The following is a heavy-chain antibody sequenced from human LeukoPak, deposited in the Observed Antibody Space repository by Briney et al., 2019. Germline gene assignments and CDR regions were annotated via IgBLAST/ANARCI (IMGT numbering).Heavy chain of an antibody. V-gene: IGHV3-15*01. Sequence: PGGSLRLFCAASGFTFSSYAMHWVRQAPGKGLEWVGRIKSKTDGATTDYAAPVKGRFTISRDDSKNTLYLQMNSLKTEDTAVYYCTTDSFVGATFRCWGQGTLVTVSS. J-gene: IGHJ4*02. CDR3: TTDSFVGATFRC. D-gene: IGHD1-26*01. CDR2: IKSKTDGATT. CDR1: GFTFSSYA.